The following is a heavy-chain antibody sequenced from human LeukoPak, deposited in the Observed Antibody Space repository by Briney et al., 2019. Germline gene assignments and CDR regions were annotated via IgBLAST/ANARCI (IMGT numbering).Heavy chain of an antibody. CDR3: AKDEVILWFGELLSPYYFDY. CDR2: ISGSGGST. Sequence: GGSLRLSCAASGFTFSSYAMSWVRQAPGKGLEWVSAISGSGGSTYYADSVKGRFTISRDNSKNTLYLQMNSLRAEDTAVYYCAKDEVILWFGELLSPYYFDYWGQGTLVTVSS. J-gene: IGHJ4*02. CDR1: GFTFSSYA. V-gene: IGHV3-23*01. D-gene: IGHD3-10*01.